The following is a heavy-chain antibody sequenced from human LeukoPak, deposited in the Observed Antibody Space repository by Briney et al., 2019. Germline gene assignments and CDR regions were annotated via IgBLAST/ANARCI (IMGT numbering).Heavy chain of an antibody. Sequence: ASVKVSCKASGYTFTSYAMHWVRQAPGQRLEWMGWINAGNGNTKYSEKFQGRVTITRDTSANTAYMDLSSLSSEDTAVYYCARTDVVVAGTEALDIWGQGTMVTVS. CDR3: ARTDVVVAGTEALDI. D-gene: IGHD6-19*01. J-gene: IGHJ3*02. CDR2: INAGNGNT. V-gene: IGHV1-3*01. CDR1: GYTFTSYA.